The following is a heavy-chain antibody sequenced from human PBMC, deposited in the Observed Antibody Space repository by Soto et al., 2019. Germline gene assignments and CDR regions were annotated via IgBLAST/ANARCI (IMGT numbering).Heavy chain of an antibody. CDR3: AKDRRAAGDYFDY. V-gene: IGHV3-23*01. D-gene: IGHD6-13*01. CDR1: GFTFSSYA. CDR2: ISGSGGST. Sequence: EVQLLESGGGLVQPGGSLRLSCAASGFTFSSYAMSWVRQAPGKGLEWVSAISGSGGSTYYADSVKGRFTISRDNSKNTLYLQMNSMRDEDTAVYYWAKDRRAAGDYFDYWGQGTLVTVSS. J-gene: IGHJ4*02.